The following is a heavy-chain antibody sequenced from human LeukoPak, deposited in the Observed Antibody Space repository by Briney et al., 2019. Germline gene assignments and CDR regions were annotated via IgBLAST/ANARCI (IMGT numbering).Heavy chain of an antibody. Sequence: GGSLRLSCVASKFTVSNNYMSWVRQAPGKGLEWVSVIYSGGTTYYADSVKGRFTIPRDNSKNTIYLQMNSLRVEDMAVYYCARDSHSGSFYGMDVWGQGTTVTVSS. CDR1: KFTVSNNY. CDR3: ARDSHSGSFYGMDV. CDR2: IYSGGTT. D-gene: IGHD3-10*01. V-gene: IGHV3-66*01. J-gene: IGHJ6*02.